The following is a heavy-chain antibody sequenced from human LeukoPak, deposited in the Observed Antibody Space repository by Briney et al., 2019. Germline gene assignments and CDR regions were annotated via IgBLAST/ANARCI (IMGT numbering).Heavy chain of an antibody. CDR3: ARAVAYYYDSSGPHYFDY. Sequence: ASVKVSCKSSGYTFTAYYLHWVRQAPGQGLEWMGWIHCNSGVTRYAQKFQGRVTMTRDTSISTAYMELSRLRSDDTAVYYCARAVAYYYDSSGPHYFDYWGQGTLVTVSS. J-gene: IGHJ4*02. CDR2: IHCNSGVT. CDR1: GYTFTAYY. V-gene: IGHV1-2*02. D-gene: IGHD3-22*01.